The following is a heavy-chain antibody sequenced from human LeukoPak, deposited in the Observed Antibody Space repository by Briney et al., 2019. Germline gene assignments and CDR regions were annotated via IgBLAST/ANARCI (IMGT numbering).Heavy chain of an antibody. D-gene: IGHD2-21*02. V-gene: IGHV3-23*01. J-gene: IGHJ4*02. CDR2: ISGSGGST. CDR3: ARSPFCGGDCYIGFDY. CDR1: GFTFSSYA. Sequence: GGSLRLSCAASGFTFSSYAMSWVRQAPGKGLEWVSAISGSGGSTYYADSVKGRFTISRVNSKNTLYLQMNSLRAEDTAVYYCARSPFCGGDCYIGFDYWGQGTLATVSS.